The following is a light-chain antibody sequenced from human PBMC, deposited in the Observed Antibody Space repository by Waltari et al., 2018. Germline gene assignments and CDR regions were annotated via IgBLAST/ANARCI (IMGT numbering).Light chain of an antibody. Sequence: QSALTQPASVPGSPGKSLHIPCTGSSSDIGGYNYAPWYQHHPGKVPKLIIYDVKKWPSGVSIRFSGSKSGNTASLTISGLQAEDEADYYCSSYTSSSTVVFGGGTKVTVL. CDR1: SSDIGGYNY. V-gene: IGLV2-14*03. CDR3: SSYTSSSTVV. J-gene: IGLJ3*02. CDR2: DVK.